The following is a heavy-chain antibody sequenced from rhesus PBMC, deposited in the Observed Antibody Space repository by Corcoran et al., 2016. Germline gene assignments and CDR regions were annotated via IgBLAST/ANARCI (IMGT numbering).Heavy chain of an antibody. J-gene: IGHJ6*01. CDR1: GGSISGYY. CDR3: ARHNYAKRYGLDS. D-gene: IGHD4-11*01. V-gene: IGHV4-160*01. Sequence: QVQLQESGPGLVKPSETLSLTCAVSGGSISGYYWSWIRQPPGKGLEWIGRIYGSGGSTDYNPTRKSRVTISTDTSKNQFSLKLSSVTAADTAVYYCARHNYAKRYGLDSWGQGVVVTVSS. CDR2: IYGSGGST.